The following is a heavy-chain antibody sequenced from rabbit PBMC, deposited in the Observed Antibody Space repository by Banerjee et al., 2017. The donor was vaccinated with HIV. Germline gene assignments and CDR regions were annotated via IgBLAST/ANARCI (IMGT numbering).Heavy chain of an antibody. CDR3: VRDLAGVIGWNFNL. CDR2: INTSSGNT. D-gene: IGHD4-1*01. CDR1: GFSLSSGA. Sequence: QEQLEESGGDLVKPEGSLTLTCTASGFSLSSGAMSWVRQAPGKGLEWIACINTSSGNTVYATWAKGRFTISKTSWTTVTLQMTSLTAADTATYFCVRDLAGVIGWNFNLWGPGTLVTVS. V-gene: IGHV1S45*01. J-gene: IGHJ4*01.